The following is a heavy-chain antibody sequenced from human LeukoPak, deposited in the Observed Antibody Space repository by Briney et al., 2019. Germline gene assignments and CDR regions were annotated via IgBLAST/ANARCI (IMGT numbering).Heavy chain of an antibody. CDR1: GFTFSSYA. Sequence: GGSLRLSCAASGFTFSSYAMHWVRQAPGKGLEWVAVISYDGSNKYYADSVKGRFTISRDNSKNTLYLQMNSLRAEDTAMYHCARGFYGDYLYYFDYWGQGTLVTVSS. CDR3: ARGFYGDYLYYFDY. V-gene: IGHV3-30-3*01. J-gene: IGHJ4*02. CDR2: ISYDGSNK. D-gene: IGHD4-17*01.